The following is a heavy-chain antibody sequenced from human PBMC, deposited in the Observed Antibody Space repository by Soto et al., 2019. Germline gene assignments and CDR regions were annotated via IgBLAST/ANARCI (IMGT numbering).Heavy chain of an antibody. Sequence: VASVKVSCKASGGTFSSYAISWVRQAPGQGLEWMGGIIPIFGTANYAQKFQGRVTITADESTSTAYMELSSLRSEDTAVYYCARDNFVYYDSSGYSESYGMDVWGQGTTVTVSS. J-gene: IGHJ6*02. CDR1: GGTFSSYA. D-gene: IGHD3-22*01. CDR3: ARDNFVYYDSSGYSESYGMDV. V-gene: IGHV1-69*13. CDR2: IIPIFGTA.